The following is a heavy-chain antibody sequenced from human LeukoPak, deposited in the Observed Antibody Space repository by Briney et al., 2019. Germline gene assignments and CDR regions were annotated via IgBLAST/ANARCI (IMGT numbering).Heavy chain of an antibody. D-gene: IGHD5-24*01. CDR2: IYKNGTT. Sequence: GGSLRLSCAASEFTVSGNHMIWVRQAPGRGLEWVSIIYKNGTTQYANSVKGRFIISRDNSKNTLYLQMNILRDGDTALYYCARDVAGDGYGHFDCWGQGTLVTVSS. CDR1: EFTVSGNH. CDR3: ARDVAGDGYGHFDC. J-gene: IGHJ4*02. V-gene: IGHV3-53*01.